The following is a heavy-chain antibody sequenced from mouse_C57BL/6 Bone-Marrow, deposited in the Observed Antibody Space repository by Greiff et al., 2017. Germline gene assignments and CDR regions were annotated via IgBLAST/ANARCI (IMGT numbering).Heavy chain of an antibody. J-gene: IGHJ2*01. Sequence: VQLQQSGAELVRPGSSVKLSCKTSGYTFTSYCINWVKQRPGQGLEWIGYIYLGYGYTEYNEKFKGKATLTSDTSSSTAYMQLSSLTSDDSASYFCARWDWVDYWGQGTTLTVSS. CDR3: ARWDWVDY. D-gene: IGHD4-1*01. CDR1: GYTFTSYC. CDR2: IYLGYGYT. V-gene: IGHV1-58*01.